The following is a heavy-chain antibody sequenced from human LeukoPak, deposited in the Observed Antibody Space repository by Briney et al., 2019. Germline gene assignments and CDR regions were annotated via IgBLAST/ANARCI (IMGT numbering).Heavy chain of an antibody. CDR3: TRDTDFGSPTNYFDH. J-gene: IGHJ4*02. Sequence: PGGSLRLSCAASGFTFDDYAMHWVCQAPGKGLQWVSLISWEGHTTYYADSVRGRFTISRDNTKNSLFLEMKSLTTDDTAFYYCTRDTDFGSPTNYFDHWGQGTLVSVSS. V-gene: IGHV3-43*01. CDR2: ISWEGHTT. D-gene: IGHD3-10*01. CDR1: GFTFDDYA.